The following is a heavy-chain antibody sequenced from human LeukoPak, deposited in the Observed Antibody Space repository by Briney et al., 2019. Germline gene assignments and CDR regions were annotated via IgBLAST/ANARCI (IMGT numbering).Heavy chain of an antibody. V-gene: IGHV3-30-3*01. CDR1: GFTFSSYA. Sequence: PGGSLRLSCAASGFTFSSYAMHWVRQAPGKGLEWVAVISYDGSNKYYADSVKGRFTISRDNSENTLYLQMNSLRAEDTAVYYCAGYAQRGYWGQGTLVTVSS. CDR3: AGYAQRGY. D-gene: IGHD2-2*01. J-gene: IGHJ4*02. CDR2: ISYDGSNK.